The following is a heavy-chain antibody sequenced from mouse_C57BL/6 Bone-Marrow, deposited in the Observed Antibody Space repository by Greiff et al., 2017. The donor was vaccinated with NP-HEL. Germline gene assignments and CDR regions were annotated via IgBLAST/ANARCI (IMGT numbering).Heavy chain of an antibody. Sequence: VQLQQSGPELVKPGASVKIPCKASGYTFTDYNMDWVKQSHGKSLEWIGDINPNNGGTSYNQKFKGKATLTVDKSSSTAYMELRSLTSEDTAVYYCARRGYYGSSSYFDYWGQGTTLTVSS. J-gene: IGHJ2*01. CDR2: INPNNGGT. CDR3: ARRGYYGSSSYFDY. V-gene: IGHV1-18*01. D-gene: IGHD1-1*01. CDR1: GYTFTDYN.